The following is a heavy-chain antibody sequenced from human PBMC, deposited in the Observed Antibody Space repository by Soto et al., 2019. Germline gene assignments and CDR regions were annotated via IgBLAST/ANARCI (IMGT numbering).Heavy chain of an antibody. D-gene: IGHD2-15*01. CDR3: ARVYCSGGSCYLGFGWYYYYMDV. CDR2: INPNSGGT. CDR1: GYTFTGYY. Sequence: ASVKVSCKASGYTFTGYYMHWVRQAPGQGLEWMGWINPNSGGTNYAQKFQGWVTMTRDTSISTAYMELSRLGSDDTAVYYCARVYCSGGSCYLGFGWYYYYMDVWGKGTTVTVSS. V-gene: IGHV1-2*04. J-gene: IGHJ6*03.